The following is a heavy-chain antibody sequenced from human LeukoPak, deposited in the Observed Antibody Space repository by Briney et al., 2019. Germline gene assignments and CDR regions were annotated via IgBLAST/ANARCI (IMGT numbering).Heavy chain of an antibody. CDR2: ISSISSYI. D-gene: IGHD1-26*01. J-gene: IGHJ4*02. CDR1: GFTFSSYS. CDR3: AKDVGAGEFDY. V-gene: IGHV3-21*04. Sequence: GGSLRLSCAASGFTFSSYSMNWVRQAPGKGLEWVSSISSISSYIYYADSVKGRFTISRDNSKNTLYLQMNSLRAEDTAVYYCAKDVGAGEFDYWGQGTLVTVSS.